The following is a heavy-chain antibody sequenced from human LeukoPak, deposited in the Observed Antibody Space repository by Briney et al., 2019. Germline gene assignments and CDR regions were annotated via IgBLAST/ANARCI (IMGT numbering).Heavy chain of an antibody. CDR1: GFTFRSYG. CDR2: IQNDGSNE. CDR3: ARGPIAAGGTGVDY. D-gene: IGHD6-13*01. J-gene: IGHJ4*02. V-gene: IGHV3-30*02. Sequence: PGGSLRLSCAASGFTFRSYGMHWVRQAPGKGLEWVAYIQNDGSNEQYADSVKGRFSISRDSSKNILYLQMNSLRAEDTAVYYCARGPIAAGGTGVDYWGQGTLVTVSS.